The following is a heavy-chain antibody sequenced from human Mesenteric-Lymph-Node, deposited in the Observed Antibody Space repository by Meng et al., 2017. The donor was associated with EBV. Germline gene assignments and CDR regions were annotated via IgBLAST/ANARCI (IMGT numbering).Heavy chain of an antibody. J-gene: IGHJ4*02. Sequence: LRDSGPGLVKPSCTLSLTCSVPGVSVGSSSYYWGWIRQPPGKGLEWIGSIYYSGSIYYNPSLKSRVTISVDTSKNQFSLKLSSVTAADTAVYYCARTIGVGAYRPFDYWGQGTLVTVSS. V-gene: IGHV4-39*07. CDR2: IYYSGSI. CDR3: ARTIGVGAYRPFDY. CDR1: GVSVGSSSYY. D-gene: IGHD1-26*01.